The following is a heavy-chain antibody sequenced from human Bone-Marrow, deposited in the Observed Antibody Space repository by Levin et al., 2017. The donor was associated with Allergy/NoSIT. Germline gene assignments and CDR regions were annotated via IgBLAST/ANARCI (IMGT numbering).Heavy chain of an antibody. D-gene: IGHD7-27*01. CDR1: GFNFAYYS. CDR2: INWSGGST. Sequence: GESLKISCAASGFNFAYYSMTWVRQAPGKGLEWVSTINWSGGSTTYADSVQGRFTISRDNARNSLYLQLDSLRAEDTAFYHCARERGGEYFDYWGQGTLVTVSS. V-gene: IGHV3-20*01. J-gene: IGHJ4*02. CDR3: ARERGGEYFDY.